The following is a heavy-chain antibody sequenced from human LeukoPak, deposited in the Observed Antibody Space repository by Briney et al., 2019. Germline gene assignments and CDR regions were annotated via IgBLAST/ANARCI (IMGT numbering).Heavy chain of an antibody. CDR1: GFTFRSYD. Sequence: PGGSLRLSCAASGFTFRSYDMNWVRRAPGKGLEWVSSITSSSSYIYYADSVKGRFTISRDNAKNSLYLQMDSLRVEDTAVYYCARDPYSGNYGAYYYYYMDVWGKGTTVTISS. CDR2: ITSSSSYI. D-gene: IGHD1-26*01. CDR3: ARDPYSGNYGAYYYYYMDV. J-gene: IGHJ6*03. V-gene: IGHV3-21*06.